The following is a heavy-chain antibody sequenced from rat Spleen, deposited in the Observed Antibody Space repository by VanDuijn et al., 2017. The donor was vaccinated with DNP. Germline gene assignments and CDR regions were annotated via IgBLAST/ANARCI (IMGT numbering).Heavy chain of an antibody. CDR2: IWGDGNT. J-gene: IGHJ2*01. D-gene: IGHD1-1*01. CDR1: GFSLSSYG. V-gene: IGHV2-13*01. CDR3: TSYYSGDFHY. Sequence: QVQLKESGPGLVQPSLTLSLTCTVSGFSLSSYGVIWVRQPPGKGLEWMGIIWGDGNTNYNSALKSRLSISRDTSKSQVFLKMNSLQTEDTAIYYCTSYYSGDFHYWGQGVMVTVSS.